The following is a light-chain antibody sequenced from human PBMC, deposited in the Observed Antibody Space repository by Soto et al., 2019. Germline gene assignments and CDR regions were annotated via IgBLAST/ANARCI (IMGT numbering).Light chain of an antibody. J-gene: IGKJ1*01. Sequence: DIQMTHSPSALSESVVDRVTITFRASQSISSWLAWYQQKPGKAPKLLIYDASSLESGVPSRFSGSGSGKEFTLTISSLQPDDFATYYCKQYNSYWKFGQGTKVDIK. CDR3: KQYNSYWK. V-gene: IGKV1-5*01. CDR1: QSISSW. CDR2: DAS.